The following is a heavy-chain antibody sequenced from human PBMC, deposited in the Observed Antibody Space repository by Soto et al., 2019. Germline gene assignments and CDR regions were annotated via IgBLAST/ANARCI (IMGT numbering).Heavy chain of an antibody. CDR2: ISGSGGST. V-gene: IGHV3-23*01. CDR3: AKAGEYYYDSSGYGAFDI. Sequence: GSLRLSCAASGFTFSSYAMSWVRQAPGKGLEWVSAISGSGGSTYYADSVKGRFTISRDNSKNTLYLQMNSLRAEDTAVYYCAKAGEYYYDSSGYGAFDIWGQGTMVTVSS. CDR1: GFTFSSYA. D-gene: IGHD3-22*01. J-gene: IGHJ3*02.